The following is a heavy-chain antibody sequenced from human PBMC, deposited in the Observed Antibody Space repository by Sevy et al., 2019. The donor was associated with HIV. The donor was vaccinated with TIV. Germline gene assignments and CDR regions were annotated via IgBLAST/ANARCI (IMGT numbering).Heavy chain of an antibody. Sequence: GGPLRLSCAASGFTFSKYSMSWVRQPPGKGLEGVSTLSFGCGEINHADSVKGRFTISRDNSKNSLYLQMNNLRAEDTAVYYCAREGCTKPHDYWGQGTLVTVSS. J-gene: IGHJ4*02. CDR3: AREGCTKPHDY. V-gene: IGHV3-23*01. CDR1: GFTFSKYS. D-gene: IGHD2-8*01. CDR2: LSFGCGEI.